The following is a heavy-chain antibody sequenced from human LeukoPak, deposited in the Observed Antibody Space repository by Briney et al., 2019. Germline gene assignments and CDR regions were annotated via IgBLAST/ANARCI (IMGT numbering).Heavy chain of an antibody. Sequence: LSETLSLTCTVSGGSISSSSYYWGWIRQPPGKGLEWIGSIYYSGSTYYNPSLKSRVTISVDTSKNQFSLKLSSVTAADTAVYYCARPYGGSVFDYWGQGTLVTVSS. V-gene: IGHV4-39*01. CDR2: IYYSGST. D-gene: IGHD4/OR15-4a*01. CDR3: ARPYGGSVFDY. CDR1: GGSISSSSYY. J-gene: IGHJ4*02.